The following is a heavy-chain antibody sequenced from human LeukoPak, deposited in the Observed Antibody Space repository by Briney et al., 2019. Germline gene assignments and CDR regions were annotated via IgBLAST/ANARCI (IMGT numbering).Heavy chain of an antibody. V-gene: IGHV1-8*01. Sequence: GASVKVSCKASGYTFTSYDINWVRQATGQGLEWMGWMNPNSGNTGYAQKFQGRVTMTRNTSISTAYMELSSMRSEDTAVYYCASRVVPAASYYYYYMDVWGKGTTVTVSS. J-gene: IGHJ6*03. D-gene: IGHD2-2*01. CDR3: ASRVVPAASYYYYYMDV. CDR2: MNPNSGNT. CDR1: GYTFTSYD.